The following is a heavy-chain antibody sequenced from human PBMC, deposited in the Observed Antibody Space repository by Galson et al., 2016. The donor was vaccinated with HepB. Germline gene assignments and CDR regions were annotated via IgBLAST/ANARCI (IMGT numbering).Heavy chain of an antibody. CDR3: ARYYYDTSGYHYFFDY. J-gene: IGHJ4*02. V-gene: IGHV4-39*01. CDR2: IYYSGST. D-gene: IGHD3-22*01. Sequence: SETLSLTCTVSGGSISSSSFYWGWIRQPPGKGLEWIGNIYYSGSTYYNPSLTSRVTMSVDTSPNQFSLKLSSVTAAETAVYYCARYYYDTSGYHYFFDYWGQGTLVTVSS. CDR1: GGSISSSSFY.